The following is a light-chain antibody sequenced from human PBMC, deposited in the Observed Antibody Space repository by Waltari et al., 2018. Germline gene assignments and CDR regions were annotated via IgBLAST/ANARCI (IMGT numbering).Light chain of an antibody. Sequence: EIVLTQSPVTLSLSPGERATLSCRASQSVSSYLAWYQQKPGQAPRLLIYDASNRATGIPARFSGSGSGTDFTLTISSLEPEDFAVYYCQQRRDTFGQGTKLEIK. CDR2: DAS. V-gene: IGKV3-11*01. CDR3: QQRRDT. J-gene: IGKJ2*01. CDR1: QSVSSY.